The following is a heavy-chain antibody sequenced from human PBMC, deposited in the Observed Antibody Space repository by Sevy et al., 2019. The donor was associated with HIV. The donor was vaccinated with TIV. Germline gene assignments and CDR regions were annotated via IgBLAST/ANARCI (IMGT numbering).Heavy chain of an antibody. CDR3: VKASGYSSGWSYFDY. CDR1: GFTFSSYA. Sequence: GGSLRLSCSASGFTFSSYAMHWVRQAPGKGLEYVSAISSNGGSTYYADSVKGRFTISRDNSKNTLYLQMGSLRAEDTAVYYCVKASGYSSGWSYFDYWGQGTLVTVSS. J-gene: IGHJ4*02. V-gene: IGHV3-64D*06. CDR2: ISSNGGST. D-gene: IGHD6-19*01.